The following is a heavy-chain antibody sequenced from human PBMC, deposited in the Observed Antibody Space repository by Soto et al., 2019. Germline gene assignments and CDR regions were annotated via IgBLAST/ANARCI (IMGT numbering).Heavy chain of an antibody. J-gene: IGHJ6*02. V-gene: IGHV3-53*01. Sequence: PGGSLRLSCAASGFTVSSNYMSWVRQAPGKGLEWVSVIYSGGSTYYADSVKGRFTISRDNSKNTLYLQMNSLRAEDTAVYYCARDKKDYYGSGSYYKAAPYYYYGMDVWGQGTTVTVSS. CDR2: IYSGGST. D-gene: IGHD3-10*01. CDR3: ARDKKDYYGSGSYYKAAPYYYYGMDV. CDR1: GFTVSSNY.